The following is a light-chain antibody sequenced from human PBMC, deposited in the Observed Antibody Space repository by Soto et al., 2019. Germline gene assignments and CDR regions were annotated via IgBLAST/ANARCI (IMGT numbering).Light chain of an antibody. CDR2: RAS. Sequence: DIVLKPSPATLSLSPGERATLSCGASQSVSGSYLAWYQQKPGQAPRLLIYRASSLESGVPSRFSGSGSGADFTLTISRLEPEDFAVYYCQQYGSSPKTFGQGTKVDIK. V-gene: IGKV3-20*01. CDR1: QSVSGSY. CDR3: QQYGSSPKT. J-gene: IGKJ1*01.